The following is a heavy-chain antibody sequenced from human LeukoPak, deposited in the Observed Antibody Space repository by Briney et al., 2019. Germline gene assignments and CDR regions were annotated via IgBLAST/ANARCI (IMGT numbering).Heavy chain of an antibody. J-gene: IGHJ4*02. CDR3: ARSDYDDYRGLGF. CDR2: IIPSSGST. V-gene: IGHV1-46*01. CDR1: GYAFTSYH. Sequence: ASVKVSCKSSGYAFTSYHIHWMRQAPGQGLGWMGIIIPSSGSTTYAQKFQGRVTMTRDTSTSTVYMELSSLTSDDTAVYFCARSDYDDYRGLGFWGQGTLVTVSS. D-gene: IGHD4-17*01.